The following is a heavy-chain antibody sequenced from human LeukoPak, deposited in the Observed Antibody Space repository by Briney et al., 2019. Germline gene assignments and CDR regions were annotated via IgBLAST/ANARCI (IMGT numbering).Heavy chain of an antibody. CDR1: GGSFSGYY. Sequence: SETLSLTCAVYGGSFSGYYWSWIRQPAGKGLEWIGRIYTSGSTNYNPSLKSRVTISVDTSKNQFSLKLSSVTAADTAVYYCAREYTAMVTFGFEKFDYWGQGTLVTVSS. D-gene: IGHD5-18*01. J-gene: IGHJ4*02. CDR3: AREYTAMVTFGFEKFDY. CDR2: IYTSGST. V-gene: IGHV4-4*07.